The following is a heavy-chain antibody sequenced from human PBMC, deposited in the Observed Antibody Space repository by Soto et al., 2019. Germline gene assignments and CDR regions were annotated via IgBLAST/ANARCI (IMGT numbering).Heavy chain of an antibody. CDR1: GFSLSTSGVG. J-gene: IGHJ4*02. D-gene: IGHD6-13*01. V-gene: IGHV2-5*01. Sequence: QVTLKESGPTLVKPTQTLTLTCTFSGFSLSTSGVGVGWIRQPPGKALEWLALIYWNDDKRYSPSLKSRLTITKDTSKNQVVLTVTNMDPVDTATYYCARAGYSRYPLDSWGQGTLVTVSS. CDR2: IYWNDDK. CDR3: ARAGYSRYPLDS.